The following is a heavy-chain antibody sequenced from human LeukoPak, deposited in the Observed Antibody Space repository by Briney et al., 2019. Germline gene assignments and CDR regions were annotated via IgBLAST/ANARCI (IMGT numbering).Heavy chain of an antibody. J-gene: IGHJ5*02. CDR1: GGSFSGYY. CDR3: ARHTLVTAISTYNWFDP. V-gene: IGHV4-34*01. Sequence: SETLSLTCAVYGGSFSGYYWSWIRQPPGKGLEWIGEINHSGSTFYNPSLKSRVTISADASKNQFSLQLTSVTAADTAVYYCARHTLVTAISTYNWFDPWGQGILVTVSS. D-gene: IGHD2-21*02. CDR2: INHSGST.